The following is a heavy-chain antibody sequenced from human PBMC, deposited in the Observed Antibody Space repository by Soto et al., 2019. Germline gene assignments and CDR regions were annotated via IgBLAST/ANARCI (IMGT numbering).Heavy chain of an antibody. D-gene: IGHD3-3*02. CDR2: ISHSGST. Sequence: SETLSLTCTVSGDSINSRHWWIWVRQPPGKGLEWIGQISHSGSTNYNPSLTSRVTISVDKSKNHFSLKLTSVTAADTAVYYCATRHFWSCPWTDRRLDYWGQGTLVTVSS. CDR1: GDSINSRHW. J-gene: IGHJ4*02. V-gene: IGHV4-4*02. CDR3: ATRHFWSCPWTDRRLDY.